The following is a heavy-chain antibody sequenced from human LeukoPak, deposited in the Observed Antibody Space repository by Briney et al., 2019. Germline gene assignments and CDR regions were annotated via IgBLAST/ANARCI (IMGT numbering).Heavy chain of an antibody. J-gene: IGHJ3*02. D-gene: IGHD3-10*01. CDR1: GFTFSNYA. Sequence: PGGSLRLSCAASGFTFSNYAMHWVRQAPGKGLEYVSAINSNGGSTYYANSVKGRFTISRDNSKNTLYLQMGSLRPEDMAVYYCARGRGAANDAFDIWGQGTMVTVSS. CDR2: INSNGGST. V-gene: IGHV3-64*01. CDR3: ARGRGAANDAFDI.